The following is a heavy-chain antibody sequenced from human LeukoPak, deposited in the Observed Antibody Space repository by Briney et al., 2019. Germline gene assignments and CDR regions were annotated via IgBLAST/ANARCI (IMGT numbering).Heavy chain of an antibody. Sequence: GRSLRLSCVASGFTFNNYAMHWVRQAPGQGLEWVAVIWYDGSNKFYADSVKGRFTISRDNSKNTLYVQMHSLRAEDTAVYYCARQSNGGRRAFDIWGHGTMVTASS. D-gene: IGHD2-8*01. CDR3: ARQSNGGRRAFDI. CDR1: GFTFNNYA. CDR2: IWYDGSNK. V-gene: IGHV3-33*01. J-gene: IGHJ3*02.